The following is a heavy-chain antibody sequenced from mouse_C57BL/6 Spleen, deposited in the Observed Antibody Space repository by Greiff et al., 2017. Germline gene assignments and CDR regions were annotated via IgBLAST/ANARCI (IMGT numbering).Heavy chain of an antibody. D-gene: IGHD2-5*01. V-gene: IGHV1-80*01. CDR1: GYAFSSYW. Sequence: QVQLQQSGAELVKPGASVKISCKASGYAFSSYWMNWVKQRPGKGLEWIGQIYPGDGDTNYNGKFKGKATLTADKSSSTAYMQLSSLTSEDSAVYFCARRTIVTTRWYFDVWGTVTTVTVSS. CDR2: IYPGDGDT. CDR3: ARRTIVTTRWYFDV. J-gene: IGHJ1*03.